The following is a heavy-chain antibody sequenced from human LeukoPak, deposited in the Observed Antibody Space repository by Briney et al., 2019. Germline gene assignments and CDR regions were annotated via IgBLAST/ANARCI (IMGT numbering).Heavy chain of an antibody. CDR3: ASGYGSGSYLY. D-gene: IGHD3-10*01. J-gene: IGHJ4*02. V-gene: IGHV4-4*07. CDR1: GGSISKYY. Sequence: RPSETLSLTCTVSGGSISKYYLSWIRQPAGKGLEWIGRIFTSGSATSSSSLKSRVTVSADTSKNQFSLNLSSVTAADTAVYFCASGYGSGSYLYWGQGTQVTVSS. CDR2: IFTSGSA.